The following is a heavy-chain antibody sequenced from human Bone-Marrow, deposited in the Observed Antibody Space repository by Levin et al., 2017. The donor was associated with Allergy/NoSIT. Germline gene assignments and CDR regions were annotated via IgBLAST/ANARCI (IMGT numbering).Heavy chain of an antibody. V-gene: IGHV3-30*18. CDR2: MSDDKRHQ. CDR3: VKQSGSGWPFVY. J-gene: IGHJ4*02. Sequence: GGSLRLSCAASGFTFSDYHMHWVRQAPGKGLEWVAVMSDDKRHQFYGGSVEGRFTISRDNSRGTLFLQMNSLRTEDTAVYYCVKQSGSGWPFVYWGQGILVSVSS. CDR1: GFTFSDYH. D-gene: IGHD6-19*01.